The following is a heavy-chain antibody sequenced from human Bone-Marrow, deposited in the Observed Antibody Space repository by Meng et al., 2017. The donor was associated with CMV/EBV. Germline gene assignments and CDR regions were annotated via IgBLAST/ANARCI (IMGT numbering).Heavy chain of an antibody. J-gene: IGHJ5*02. CDR2: IIPILGIA. CDR3: ARSGPLRMTRPGVGRDWFDP. Sequence: SVKVSCKASGGTFSSYTISWVRQAPGQGLEWMGRIIPILGIANYAQKFQGRVTITADKSTSTAYMELSSLRSEDTAVYYCARSGPLRMTRPGVGRDWFDPWGQGTLVTVSS. D-gene: IGHD1-26*01. V-gene: IGHV1-69*02. CDR1: GGTFSSYT.